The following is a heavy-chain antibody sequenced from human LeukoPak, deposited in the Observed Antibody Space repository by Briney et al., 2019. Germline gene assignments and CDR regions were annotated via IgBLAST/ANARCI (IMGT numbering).Heavy chain of an antibody. J-gene: IGHJ5*02. CDR1: GGSFSGYY. Sequence: SETLSLTCAVYGGSFSGYYWSWIRQPPGKGLEWIGEINHSGSTNCNPSLKSRVTISLDTSKNQFSLKLSSVTAADTAVYYCARKGGGQLVNTRRWFDPWGQGTLVTVSS. V-gene: IGHV4-34*01. CDR3: ARKGGGQLVNTRRWFDP. CDR2: INHSGST. D-gene: IGHD6-6*01.